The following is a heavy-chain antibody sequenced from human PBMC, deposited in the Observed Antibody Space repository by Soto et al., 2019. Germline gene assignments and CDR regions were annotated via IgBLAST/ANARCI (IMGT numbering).Heavy chain of an antibody. CDR3: ARASYYYDGSGYHGY. J-gene: IGHJ4*02. CDR1: GFTFSSYG. D-gene: IGHD3-22*01. CDR2: ISSNSSYI. V-gene: IGHV3-21*01. Sequence: GGSLRLSCAASGFTFSSYGMHWVRQAPGKGLEWVSSISSNSSYIYYADSVKGRFTISRDNAKNSLYLQMNSLRAEDTAVYYCARASYYYDGSGYHGYWGQGTLVTVSS.